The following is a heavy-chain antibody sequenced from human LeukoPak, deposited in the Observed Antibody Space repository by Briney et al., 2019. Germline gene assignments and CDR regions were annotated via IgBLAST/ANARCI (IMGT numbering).Heavy chain of an antibody. CDR1: GGSISGYY. CDR3: AREGKITMVRGVIRYYYMDV. D-gene: IGHD3-10*01. J-gene: IGHJ6*03. Sequence: SETLSLTCTVSGGSISGYYWNWIRQPPGKGLEWIGRIYTSGSTNYNPSLKSRVTMSVDTSKNQFSLKLSSVTAADTAVYYCAREGKITMVRGVIRYYYMDVWGKGTTVTISS. CDR2: IYTSGST. V-gene: IGHV4-4*07.